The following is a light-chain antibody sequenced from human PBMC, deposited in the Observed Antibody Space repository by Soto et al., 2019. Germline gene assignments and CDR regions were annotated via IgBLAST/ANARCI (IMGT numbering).Light chain of an antibody. CDR3: CSYAGSHTWV. J-gene: IGLJ2*01. CDR2: AVT. CDR1: SSDVGIYNY. V-gene: IGLV2-11*01. Sequence: QSALTQPRSVSGSPGQSVAISCTGDSSDVGIYNYVSWYQQHPGKAPKVIISAVTVRPSGVPDRFSGSKSGNTASLTISGLQAEDEADYYCCSYAGSHTWVFGGGTKLTVL.